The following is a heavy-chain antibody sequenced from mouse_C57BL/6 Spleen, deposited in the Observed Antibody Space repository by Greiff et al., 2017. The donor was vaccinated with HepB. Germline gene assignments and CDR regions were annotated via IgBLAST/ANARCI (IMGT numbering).Heavy chain of an antibody. CDR1: GFTFSDYG. CDR2: ISSGSSTI. V-gene: IGHV5-17*01. D-gene: IGHD2-5*01. J-gene: IGHJ3*01. Sequence: EVQGVESGGGLVKPGGSLKLSCAASGFTFSDYGMHWVRQAPEKGLEWVAYISSGSSTIYYADTVKGRFTISRDNAKNTLFLQMTSLRSEDTAMYYCASEDYSNYDIFAYWGQGTLVTVSA. CDR3: ASEDYSNYDIFAY.